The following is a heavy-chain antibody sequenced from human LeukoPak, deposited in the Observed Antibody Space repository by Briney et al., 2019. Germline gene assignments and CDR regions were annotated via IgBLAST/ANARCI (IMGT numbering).Heavy chain of an antibody. J-gene: IGHJ5*01. D-gene: IGHD4-17*01. V-gene: IGHV3-9*01. CDR3: AKDGASRGDYHWFDS. CDR1: GFTFDDYA. Sequence: PGGSLRLSCAASGFTFDDYAMHWVRQTPGKGLEWVSGISWNSASIGYADSVKGRFTISRDNARNSLYLQMNSLRVEDTAVYYCAKDGASRGDYHWFDSWGQGTLVTVSS. CDR2: ISWNSASI.